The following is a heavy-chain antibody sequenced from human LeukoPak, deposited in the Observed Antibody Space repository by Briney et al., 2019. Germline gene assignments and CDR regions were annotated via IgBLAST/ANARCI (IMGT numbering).Heavy chain of an antibody. CDR1: GGFVSSGSYY. J-gene: IGHJ4*02. V-gene: IGHV4-61*01. CDR2: LYYSGST. CDR3: ARVRDSSGWGFDY. Sequence: SETLSLTCTVSGGFVSSGSYYWSWIRQPPGKGLEWIGYLYYSGSTNYNPSLKSRVTISVDTSKNQFSLKLSSVTAADTAVYYCARVRDSSGWGFDYWGQGTLVTVSS. D-gene: IGHD6-19*01.